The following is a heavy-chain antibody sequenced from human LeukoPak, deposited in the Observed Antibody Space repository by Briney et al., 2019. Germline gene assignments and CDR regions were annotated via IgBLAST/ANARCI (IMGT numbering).Heavy chain of an antibody. D-gene: IGHD3-10*01. CDR2: IYSGGST. CDR1: GFTVSSNY. J-gene: IGHJ6*02. CDR3: ARESVRGVIAYYYYGMDV. Sequence: GGSLRLSWAASGFTVSSNYMSWVRQAPGKGLEWVSVIYSGGSTYYADSVKGRFTISRDNSKNTLYLQMNSLRAEDTAVYYCARESVRGVIAYYYYGMDVWGQGTTVTVSS. V-gene: IGHV3-66*01.